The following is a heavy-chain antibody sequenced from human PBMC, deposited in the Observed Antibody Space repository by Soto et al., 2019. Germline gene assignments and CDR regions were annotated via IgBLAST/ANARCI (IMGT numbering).Heavy chain of an antibody. J-gene: IGHJ4*02. CDR2: VFYTGFT. D-gene: IGHD4-17*01. V-gene: IGHV4-39*01. CDR1: GGSISGSYYY. CDR3: AYGDSRGPFDS. Sequence: SETLSLTCAVSGGSISGSYYYWGWLRQSPGRGPEWIGSVFYTGFTSYNPSLESRVSVSVDTSKNQFSLKVSAVTAADTAVYYCAYGDSRGPFDSWGQGTLVTVSS.